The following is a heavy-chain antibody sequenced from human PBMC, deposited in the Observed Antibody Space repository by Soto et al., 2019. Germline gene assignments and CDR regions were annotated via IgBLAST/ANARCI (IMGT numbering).Heavy chain of an antibody. D-gene: IGHD3-10*01. CDR3: ARGRITMVRGDPDY. Sequence: LRLSCAASGFTFSSYSMNWVRQAPGKGLEWVSYISSSSSTIYYADSVKGRFTISRDNAKNSLYLQMNSLRDEDTAVYYCARGRITMVRGDPDYWGQGTLVTVSS. CDR1: GFTFSSYS. CDR2: ISSSSSTI. J-gene: IGHJ4*02. V-gene: IGHV3-48*02.